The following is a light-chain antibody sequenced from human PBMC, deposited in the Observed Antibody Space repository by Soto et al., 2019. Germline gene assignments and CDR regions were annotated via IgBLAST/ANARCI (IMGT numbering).Light chain of an antibody. J-gene: IGKJ1*01. CDR1: QTISSTY. V-gene: IGKV3-20*01. Sequence: EIVLTQSPGTLSLSPGDRATLSCRASQTISSTYLAWYQQNPGQAPRLLIYAASTMATGGPDRFSGSGSGTDFSLTISRLEPEDFAVYYCQQYGSSPKTFGQGTKVEI. CDR2: AAS. CDR3: QQYGSSPKT.